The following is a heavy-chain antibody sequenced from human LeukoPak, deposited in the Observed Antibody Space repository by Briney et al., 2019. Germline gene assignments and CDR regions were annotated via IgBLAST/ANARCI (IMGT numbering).Heavy chain of an antibody. J-gene: IGHJ4*02. V-gene: IGHV3-43*01. Sequence: GGSLRLSCAASGFTFDDYTMLWVRQAPGKGLEWVSLISWDGGSTYYADSVKGRFTISRDNSKNSLYLQMNSLRTEDTALYYCAKEGVGYDSSGYSGVEYYFDYWGQGTLVTVSS. CDR2: ISWDGGST. D-gene: IGHD3-22*01. CDR3: AKEGVGYDSSGYSGVEYYFDY. CDR1: GFTFDDYT.